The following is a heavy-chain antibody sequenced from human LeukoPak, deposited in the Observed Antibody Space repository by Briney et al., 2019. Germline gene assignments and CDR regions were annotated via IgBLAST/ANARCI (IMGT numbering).Heavy chain of an antibody. CDR2: IYYSGST. J-gene: IGHJ4*02. CDR3: ARVKYYYDSSGYSQNFDY. CDR1: GGSISSYY. D-gene: IGHD3-22*01. V-gene: IGHV4-59*01. Sequence: PSETLSLTCTVSGGSISSYYLSWIRQPPGKGLEWIGYIYYSGSTNYNPSLKSRVTISVDTSKNQFSLKLSSVTAADTAVYYCARVKYYYDSSGYSQNFDYWGQGTLVTVSS.